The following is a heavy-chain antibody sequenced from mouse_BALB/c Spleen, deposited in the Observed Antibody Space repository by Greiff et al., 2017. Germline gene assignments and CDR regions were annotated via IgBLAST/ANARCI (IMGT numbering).Heavy chain of an antibody. D-gene: IGHD2-1*01. CDR2: ISYDGSN. CDR3: ARENYGNSFDY. J-gene: IGHJ2*01. V-gene: IGHV3-6*02. CDR1: GYSITSGYY. Sequence: VQLKESGPGLVKPSQSLSLTCSVTGYSITSGYYWNWIRQFPGNKLEWMGYISYDGSNNYNPSLKNRISITRDTSKNQFFLKLNSVTTEDTATYYCARENYGNSFDYWGQGTTLTVSS.